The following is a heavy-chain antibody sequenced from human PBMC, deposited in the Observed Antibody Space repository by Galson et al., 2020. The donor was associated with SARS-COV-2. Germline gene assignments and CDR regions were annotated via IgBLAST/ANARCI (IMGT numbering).Heavy chain of an antibody. V-gene: IGHV3-21*01. Sequence: GGSLRLSCAASGFTFSSYSMNWVRQAPGKGLEWVSSISSSSSYIYYADSVKGRFTISRDNAKNSLYLQMNSLRAEDTAVYYCARGLYGDYVNPFDYWGQGTLVTVSS. D-gene: IGHD4-17*01. CDR1: GFTFSSYS. CDR3: ARGLYGDYVNPFDY. J-gene: IGHJ4*02. CDR2: ISSSSSYI.